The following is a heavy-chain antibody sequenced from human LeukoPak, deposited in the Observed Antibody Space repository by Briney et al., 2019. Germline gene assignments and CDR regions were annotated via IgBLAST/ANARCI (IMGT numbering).Heavy chain of an antibody. Sequence: SETLSLTCTVSGGSISSYYWSWLRQPPGKGLEGVGYMYYSGSTNYNPSLKTRVTISVDTSKKQFSLKLTSVTAADTAVYYCARDHGYSYGYYYSMDVWGQGTTVTVSS. CDR2: MYYSGST. CDR3: ARDHGYSYGYYYSMDV. V-gene: IGHV4-59*01. J-gene: IGHJ6*02. D-gene: IGHD5-18*01. CDR1: GGSISSYY.